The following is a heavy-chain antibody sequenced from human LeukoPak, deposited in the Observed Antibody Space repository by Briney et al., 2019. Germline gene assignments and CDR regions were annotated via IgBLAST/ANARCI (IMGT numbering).Heavy chain of an antibody. D-gene: IGHD6-13*01. Sequence: PSETLSLTCTVSGGSISSGGYYWSWIRQPPGKGLEWMGYIHHSGSTYYNPSLKSRVTISVDKSKNQFSLKLSSVTAADTAVYYCARELAGIAAADTLSVQSRDPINYMDVWGQGTTVTVSS. J-gene: IGHJ6*02. CDR3: ARELAGIAAADTLSVQSRDPINYMDV. CDR2: IHHSGST. CDR1: GGSISSGGYY. V-gene: IGHV4-30-2*01.